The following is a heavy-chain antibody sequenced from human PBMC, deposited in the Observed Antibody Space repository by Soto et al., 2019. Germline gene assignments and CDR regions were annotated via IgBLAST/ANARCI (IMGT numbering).Heavy chain of an antibody. J-gene: IGHJ6*02. CDR1: AYDSDG. Sequence: QVQLVQSGGEVKVPGASVKVSCKASAYDSDGITWVRQAPGQGLEWLGWIYAPNGSTNYAQKFQDRVIMTTDKATRTFYMEVRSLRSDDTAVYYCANRGNPIMDVWGQGTTVTVS. CDR2: IYAPNGST. V-gene: IGHV1-18*01. CDR3: ANRGNPIMDV.